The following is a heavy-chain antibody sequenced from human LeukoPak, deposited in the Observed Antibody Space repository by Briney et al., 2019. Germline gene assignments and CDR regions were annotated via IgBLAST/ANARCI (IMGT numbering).Heavy chain of an antibody. CDR1: GGSISSGSYY. J-gene: IGHJ4*02. CDR3: ARDRLYGAYDY. V-gene: IGHV4-61*02. Sequence: SETLSLTCTVSGGSISSGSYYWSWIRQPAGKGLEWIGRIYTSGSTNYNPSLKSRVTISVDRSNNQFSLNVSSVTAADTAVYYCARDRLYGAYDYWGQGTLVTVSS. CDR2: IYTSGST. D-gene: IGHD4/OR15-4a*01.